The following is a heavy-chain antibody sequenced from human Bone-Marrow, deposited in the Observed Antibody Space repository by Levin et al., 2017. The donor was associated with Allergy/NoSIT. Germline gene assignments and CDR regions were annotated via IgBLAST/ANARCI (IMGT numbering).Heavy chain of an antibody. CDR1: GFTFSTYS. V-gene: IGHV3-48*01. Sequence: PGGSLRLSCAASGFTFSTYSMNWVRQVPGKGLEWVSYISSSSSTINYADSVKGRFTISRDNAKDSLYLQMNSLRAEDTAVYYCARDFAETAVDAWGQGTMVTVSS. D-gene: IGHD6-13*01. CDR2: ISSSSSTI. J-gene: IGHJ3*01. CDR3: ARDFAETAVDA.